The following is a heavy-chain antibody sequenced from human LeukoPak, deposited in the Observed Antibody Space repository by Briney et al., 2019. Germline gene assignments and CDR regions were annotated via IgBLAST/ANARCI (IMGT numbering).Heavy chain of an antibody. V-gene: IGHV3-7*04. J-gene: IGHJ4*02. CDR3: ARYWNGGNYDY. Sequence: PGGSLRLSCAASGFTFSNYWMSWVRQAPGKGLQGVANIKQDGSQKYYVESVKGRFTISRDNAKNSLSLQMNSLRAEDTAVYYCARYWNGGNYDYWGQGTLVTVSS. D-gene: IGHD1-1*01. CDR1: GFTFSNYW. CDR2: IKQDGSQK.